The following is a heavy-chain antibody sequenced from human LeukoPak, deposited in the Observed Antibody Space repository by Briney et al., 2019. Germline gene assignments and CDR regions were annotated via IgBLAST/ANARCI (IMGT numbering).Heavy chain of an antibody. Sequence: SETLSLTCTVSGGSISSSSYYWGWIRQPPGKGLEWIGSIYYSGSTYYNPSLKSRVTISVDTSKNQFSLKLSSVTAADTAVYYCASLYGSGSWYYFDYWGQGTLVTVSS. J-gene: IGHJ4*02. CDR2: IYYSGST. CDR3: ASLYGSGSWYYFDY. V-gene: IGHV4-39*01. D-gene: IGHD3-10*01. CDR1: GGSISSSSYY.